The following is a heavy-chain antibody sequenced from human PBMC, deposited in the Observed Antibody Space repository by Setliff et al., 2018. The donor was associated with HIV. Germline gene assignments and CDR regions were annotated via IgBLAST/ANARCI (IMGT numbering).Heavy chain of an antibody. CDR2: IRYDGSNK. Sequence: GGSLRLSCAVSGFTFSTYGMHWVRQAPGKGLEWVAFIRYDGSNKYSTDSVKGRFTISRDNSKNTLYLQMNSLRAEDTAVYYCAKDRTPDFYSSGIFDYWGQGTLVTVSS. CDR1: GFTFSTYG. CDR3: AKDRTPDFYSSGIFDY. D-gene: IGHD6-19*01. J-gene: IGHJ4*02. V-gene: IGHV3-30*02.